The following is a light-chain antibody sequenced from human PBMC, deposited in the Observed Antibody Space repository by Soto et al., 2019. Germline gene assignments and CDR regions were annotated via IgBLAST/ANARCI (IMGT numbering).Light chain of an antibody. CDR3: QKYNSAMWT. Sequence: EIVLTQSPATLSLSPGERATLSCRASQSVSSYLAWYQQKPGQAPRLLIYDASTRATGIPARFSGSGSGTDFTLTISSLQPEDVGTYYCQKYNSAMWTFGQGTKVDIK. V-gene: IGKV3-11*01. CDR2: DAS. CDR1: QSVSSY. J-gene: IGKJ1*01.